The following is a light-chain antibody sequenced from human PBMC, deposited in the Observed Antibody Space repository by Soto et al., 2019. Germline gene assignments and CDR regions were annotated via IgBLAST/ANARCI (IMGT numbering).Light chain of an antibody. CDR3: ALSCDGGWV. CDR1: TGAVTSDYH. J-gene: IGLJ3*02. Sequence: QAVVTQEPSLTVSPGGTATLTCASSTGAVTSDYHANWFQQKPGQAPRPLIHNTNNKHSWTPARFSGSLIGDKAALTLLDLQPEDEADYYCALSCDGGWVFGGGTKVTVL. V-gene: IGLV7-43*01. CDR2: NTN.